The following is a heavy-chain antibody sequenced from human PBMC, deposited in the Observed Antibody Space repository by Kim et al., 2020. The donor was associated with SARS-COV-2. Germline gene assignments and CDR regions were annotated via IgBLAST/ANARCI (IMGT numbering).Heavy chain of an antibody. D-gene: IGHD1-26*01. V-gene: IGHV3-30*04. CDR2: ISYDGSNK. CDR3: ARDRTTSLRGHNYGLDG. J-gene: IGHJ6*01. Sequence: GGSLRLSCAASGFTFSSYAMHWVRQAPGKGLEWVAVISYDGSNKYYADSVKGRFTISRDNSKNTLYLQMNSLRAEDTAVYYCARDRTTSLRGHNYGLDG. CDR1: GFTFSSYA.